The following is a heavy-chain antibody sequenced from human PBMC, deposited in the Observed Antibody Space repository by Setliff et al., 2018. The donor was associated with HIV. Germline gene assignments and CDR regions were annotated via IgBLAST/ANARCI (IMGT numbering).Heavy chain of an antibody. CDR3: ARVLGVRRDYYDSSAPLRAAFDI. Sequence: TSETLSLTCTVSGGSITSGGDSWSWIRQHPGKGLKWIGYISYSGITYYDPSLKSRLTMSVDTSNNQFSLKLSSATAADTAVYYCARVLGVRRDYYDSSAPLRAAFDIWSQGTMVTVSS. J-gene: IGHJ3*02. CDR1: GGSITSGGDS. CDR2: ISYSGIT. D-gene: IGHD3-22*01. V-gene: IGHV4-31*03.